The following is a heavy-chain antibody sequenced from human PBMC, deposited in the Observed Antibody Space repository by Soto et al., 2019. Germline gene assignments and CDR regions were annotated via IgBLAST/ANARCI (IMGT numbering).Heavy chain of an antibody. J-gene: IGHJ3*02. V-gene: IGHV1-3*05. CDR2: INAGNGNK. Sequence: QVQLVQSGAEEKKPGASVKVSCKASGYTFTRYAMHWVRQAPGQRLEWMGWINAGNGNKKYSQKFQGRVTITRDTSASTAYMELSSLRSEDTAVYYCAREYYDTSGHYFAFDIWGQGTMVTVSS. CDR3: AREYYDTSGHYFAFDI. CDR1: GYTFTRYA. D-gene: IGHD3-22*01.